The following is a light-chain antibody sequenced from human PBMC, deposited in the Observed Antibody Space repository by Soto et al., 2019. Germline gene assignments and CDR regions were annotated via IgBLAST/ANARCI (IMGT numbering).Light chain of an antibody. Sequence: EIVLTQSPGTLSLSPGDRATLSCRASQRVSSNYLAWYQQRPGQAPRLLIYDASNRATGIPARFSGSGSGTDFTLTISSLEPEDFAVYYCQQRSNWPPLLTFGGGTKVDIK. V-gene: IGKV3-11*01. CDR1: QRVSSNY. CDR3: QQRSNWPPLLT. J-gene: IGKJ4*01. CDR2: DAS.